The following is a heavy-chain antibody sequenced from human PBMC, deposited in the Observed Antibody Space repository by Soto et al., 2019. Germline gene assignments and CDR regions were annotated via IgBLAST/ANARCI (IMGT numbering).Heavy chain of an antibody. CDR1: GGTFTTYA. D-gene: IGHD6-13*01. CDR2: IIPLFNTT. J-gene: IGHJ5*02. CDR3: ARDVAQQLVLWTDRRRTNDWLAP. V-gene: IGHV1-69*01. Sequence: QVRLVQSGAAVKKPGSSVKVSCKASGGTFTTYALSWVRQAPGQGLEWMGGIIPLFNTTTYAQKFQGRLTITADETTGTAYMELSGLTSEDTAVYYCARDVAQQLVLWTDRRRTNDWLAPWGQGTLVTVSS.